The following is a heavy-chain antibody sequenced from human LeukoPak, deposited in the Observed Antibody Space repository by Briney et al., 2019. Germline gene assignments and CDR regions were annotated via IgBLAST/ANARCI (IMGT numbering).Heavy chain of an antibody. J-gene: IGHJ3*02. D-gene: IGHD5-18*01. CDR3: ARSRGYSYGYDAFDI. V-gene: IGHV3-11*04. Sequence: GGSLRLSCAASGFTFSDYYMSWIRQAPGKGLEWVSYISSSGSTIYYADSVEGRFTTSRDNAKNSLYLQMNSLRAEDTAVYYCARSRGYSYGYDAFDIWGQGTMVTVSS. CDR1: GFTFSDYY. CDR2: ISSSGSTI.